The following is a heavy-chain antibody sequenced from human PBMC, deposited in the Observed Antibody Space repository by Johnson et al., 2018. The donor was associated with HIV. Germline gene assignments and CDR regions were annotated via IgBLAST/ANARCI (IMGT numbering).Heavy chain of an antibody. CDR3: ARDGRYLVTRGSFDV. J-gene: IGHJ3*01. D-gene: IGHD5-18*01. CDR1: GFTVSSNY. CDR2: ISSSGSTI. Sequence: QVQLVESGGGLIQPGGSLRLSCAASGFTVSSNYMSWIRQAPGKGLEWVSYISSSGSTIYYADSVKGRFTISRDNAKNSLYLQMNSLRAEDTAVYYCARDGRYLVTRGSFDVWGQGTVVTVSS. V-gene: IGHV3-11*04.